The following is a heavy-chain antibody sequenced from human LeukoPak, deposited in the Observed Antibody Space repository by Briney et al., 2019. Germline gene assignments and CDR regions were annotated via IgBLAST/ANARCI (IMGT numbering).Heavy chain of an antibody. Sequence: GGSLRLSCAASGFTFSSYAMSWGRQAPGKGLEGVSDISGSGGSTYYADSVKGRFTISRDNSKNTLYLQMNYVRVEDTAIYYCADFGSGSYIFDYWGQGTLVTVSS. CDR3: ADFGSGSYIFDY. CDR1: GFTFSSYA. CDR2: ISGSGGST. J-gene: IGHJ4*02. V-gene: IGHV3-23*01. D-gene: IGHD3-10*01.